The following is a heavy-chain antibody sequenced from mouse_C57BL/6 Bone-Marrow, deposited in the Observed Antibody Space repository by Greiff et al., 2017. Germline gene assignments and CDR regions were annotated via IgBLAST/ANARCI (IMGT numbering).Heavy chain of an antibody. V-gene: IGHV1-64*01. D-gene: IGHD4-1*01. CDR1: GYTFTSYW. CDR2: IHPNSGST. J-gene: IGHJ4*01. CDR3: ARGMGPSMDY. Sequence: VQLQQPGAELVKPGASVKLSCKASGYTFTSYWMPWVQQRPGQGLEWIGMIHPNSGSTNYNEKFKSKATLTVAKSSSTAYMQLSSLTSEDSAVYDCARGMGPSMDYWGQGTSVTVSS.